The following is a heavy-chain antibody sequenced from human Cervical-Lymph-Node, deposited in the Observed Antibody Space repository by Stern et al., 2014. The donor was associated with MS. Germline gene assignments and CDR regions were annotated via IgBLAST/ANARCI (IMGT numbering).Heavy chain of an antibody. V-gene: IGHV1-8*01. CDR3: ARCYRVELPSYYLDY. D-gene: IGHD1-7*01. CDR2: LNPNSADT. CDR1: GYTFTSYD. Sequence: QLVESGAEGKKPGASVKVSCTATGYTFTSYDINWVGQAPGQGLEWMGFLNPNSADTDTAQNFQYRVNMTRNRSIRTATMEMSILRSEDTAVYYCARCYRVELPSYYLDYWGRGTLVIVSS. J-gene: IGHJ4*02.